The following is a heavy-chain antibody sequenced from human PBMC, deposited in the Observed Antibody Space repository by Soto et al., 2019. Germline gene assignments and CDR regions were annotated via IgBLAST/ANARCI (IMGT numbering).Heavy chain of an antibody. CDR3: AVGKADFWSGYPHQTYYMDV. Sequence: SVKVSCKASGFTFTSSAMQWVRQARGQRLEWIGWIVVGSGNTNYAQKFQERVTITRDMSTSTAYMELSSLRSEDTAVYYCAVGKADFWSGYPHQTYYMDVWGKGTTVTVSS. J-gene: IGHJ6*03. CDR1: GFTFTSSA. CDR2: IVVGSGNT. D-gene: IGHD3-3*01. V-gene: IGHV1-58*02.